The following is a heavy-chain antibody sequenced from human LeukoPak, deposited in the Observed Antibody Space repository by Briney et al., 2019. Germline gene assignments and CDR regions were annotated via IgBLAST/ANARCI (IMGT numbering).Heavy chain of an antibody. V-gene: IGHV4-61*02. Sequence: PSQTLSLTCTVSGGSIRSDNYYWSWIRQAAGKGPEWIGRVYSSGSTNYNPSLKSRVTISIDTSKNQFSPKLSSVTAADTAVYYCARDPGDCTNGVCYVFDYWGQGTLVTVSS. D-gene: IGHD2-8*01. CDR2: VYSSGST. CDR1: GGSIRSDNYY. J-gene: IGHJ4*02. CDR3: ARDPGDCTNGVCYVFDY.